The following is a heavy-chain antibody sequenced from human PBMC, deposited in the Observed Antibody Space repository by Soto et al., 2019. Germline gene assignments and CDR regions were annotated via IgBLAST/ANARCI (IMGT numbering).Heavy chain of an antibody. CDR2: IIPIFGTA. J-gene: IGHJ4*02. Sequence: SVKVSCKTSGGTISSYAISWVRQAPGQGLEWMGGIIPIFGTANYAQKFQGRVTITADESTSTAYMELSSLRSEDTAVYFCARAAYDILTGYPYYCAYWGQGTLVTGSS. CDR1: GGTISSYA. CDR3: ARAAYDILTGYPYYCAY. V-gene: IGHV1-69*13. D-gene: IGHD3-9*01.